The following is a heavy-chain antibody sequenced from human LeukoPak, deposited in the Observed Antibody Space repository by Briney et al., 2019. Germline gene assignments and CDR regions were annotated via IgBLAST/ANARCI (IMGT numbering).Heavy chain of an antibody. J-gene: IGHJ4*02. CDR3: ARINYDYVWGSYPLYYFDN. CDR1: GGSISSYY. V-gene: IGHV4-4*07. D-gene: IGHD3-16*01. Sequence: SETLSLTCTVSGGSISSYYWSWIRQPAGKGLEWIGRIYTSGSTNYNPSLKSRVTISVDTSKNQFSLKLSSVTAADTAVYYCARINYDYVWGSYPLYYFDNWGQGTLVTVSS. CDR2: IYTSGST.